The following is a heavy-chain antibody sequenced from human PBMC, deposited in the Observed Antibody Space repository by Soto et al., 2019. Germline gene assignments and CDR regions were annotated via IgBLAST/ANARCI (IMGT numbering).Heavy chain of an antibody. CDR3: ARPRSTTMYGVVGYGMDL. CDR1: GYSFTSYW. CDR2: IDPSDSYT. J-gene: IGHJ6*04. V-gene: IGHV5-10-1*01. Sequence: GESLKISCKGSGYSFTSYWINWVRQMPGKGLEWMGRIDPSDSYTKYSPSFEGHVTISADKSIRTAYLQWSSLKASDTAMYYCARPRSTTMYGVVGYGMDLWAKGTSVAVAS. D-gene: IGHD3-3*01.